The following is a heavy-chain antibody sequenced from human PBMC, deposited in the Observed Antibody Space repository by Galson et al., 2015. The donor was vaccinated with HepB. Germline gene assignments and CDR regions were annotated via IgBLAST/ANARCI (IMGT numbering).Heavy chain of an antibody. J-gene: IGHJ4*02. D-gene: IGHD4-23*01. CDR2: ISYDGSNK. CDR1: GFTFSSYA. Sequence: SLRLSCAASGFTFSSYAMHWVRQAPGKGLEWVAAISYDGSNKYYADSVKGRFTISRDNSKNTLYLQMNSLRAEDTAVYYCARDPLPRGTVVTPVFDYWGQGTLVTVSS. V-gene: IGHV3-30*04. CDR3: ARDPLPRGTVVTPVFDY.